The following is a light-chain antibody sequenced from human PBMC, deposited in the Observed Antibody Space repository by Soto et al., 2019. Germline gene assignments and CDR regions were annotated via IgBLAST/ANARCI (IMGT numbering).Light chain of an antibody. V-gene: IGLV3-21*04. CDR3: QVWDSSSDPS. CDR2: YDS. J-gene: IGLJ2*01. CDR1: NIGSKS. Sequence: SYELTQPPSVSVAPGKTARITCGGNNIGSKSVHWYQQKPGQAPVLVIYYDSDRPSGIPERFSGSNSGNTATLTISRVEAGDEADYYCQVWDSSSDPSVGGGTKLTVL.